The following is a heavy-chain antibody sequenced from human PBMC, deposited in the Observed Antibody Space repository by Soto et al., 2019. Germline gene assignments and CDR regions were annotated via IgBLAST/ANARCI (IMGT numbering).Heavy chain of an antibody. V-gene: IGHV3-48*02. CDR1: GFTFSSYS. Sequence: GGSLRLSCAASGFTFSSYSMNWVRQAPGKGLEWVSYISSSSSTIYYADSVKGRFTISRDNAKNSLYLQMNSLRDEDTAVYYCARDRASHYDFWSGYENWGQGTLVTVSS. CDR2: ISSSSSTI. J-gene: IGHJ4*02. D-gene: IGHD3-3*01. CDR3: ARDRASHYDFWSGYEN.